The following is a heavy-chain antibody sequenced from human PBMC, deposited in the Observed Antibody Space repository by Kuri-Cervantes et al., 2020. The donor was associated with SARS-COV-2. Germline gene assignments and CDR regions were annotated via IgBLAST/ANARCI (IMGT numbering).Heavy chain of an antibody. J-gene: IGHJ4*02. CDR3: AREYYDILTGHQLFDY. V-gene: IGHV4-4*07. CDR1: GGSISSYY. CDR2: IYTSGST. D-gene: IGHD3-9*01. Sequence: ESLKISCTVSGGSISSYYWSWIRQPAGKGLEWIGRIYTSGSTNYNPSLKSRVTMSVDTSKNQFSLKLSPVTAADTAVYYCAREYYDILTGHQLFDYWGQGTLVTVSS.